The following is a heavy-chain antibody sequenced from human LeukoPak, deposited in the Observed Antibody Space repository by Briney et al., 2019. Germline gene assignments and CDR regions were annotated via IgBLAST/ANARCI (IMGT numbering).Heavy chain of an antibody. D-gene: IGHD6-19*01. CDR1: GFTSSGSA. Sequence: GGSLRLSCAASGFTSSGSAMHWVRQASGKGLEWVARIRSKANNYATAYAASVKGRFTISRDDSKNTAYLQMNSLKTEDTAVYYCTRLATYSSGGNYWGQGTLVTVSS. J-gene: IGHJ4*02. V-gene: IGHV3-73*01. CDR3: TRLATYSSGGNY. CDR2: IRSKANNYAT.